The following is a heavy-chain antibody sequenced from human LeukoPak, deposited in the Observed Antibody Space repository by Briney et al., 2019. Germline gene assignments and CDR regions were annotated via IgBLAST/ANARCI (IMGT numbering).Heavy chain of an antibody. J-gene: IGHJ4*02. V-gene: IGHV3-23*01. Sequence: PGRYVRLSCAASGCTFNYYAISWVRQAPGKGLEWVSSITGSGGTTSYADSVKGRFTISRDYSKNTLYLQMNSLRAEDTAIYSCAAASGSGSYGQDYWGQGTLVTVSS. CDR3: AAASGSGSYGQDY. CDR2: ITGSGGTT. D-gene: IGHD3-10*01. CDR1: GCTFNYYA.